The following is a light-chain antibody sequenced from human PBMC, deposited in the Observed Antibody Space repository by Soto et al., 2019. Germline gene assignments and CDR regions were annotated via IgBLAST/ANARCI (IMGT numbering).Light chain of an antibody. CDR1: QSVFYSSNNKNY. V-gene: IGKV4-1*01. Sequence: DIVMTQSPDSLAVSLGERATINCKSSQSVFYSSNNKNYLAWYQHKPGQPPKLLIYWASTRESGVPDRFSGSGSGTDFTLTISSLQAEDVAVYYCQQYYSTMYTFGLGTKLEIK. CDR3: QQYYSTMYT. CDR2: WAS. J-gene: IGKJ2*01.